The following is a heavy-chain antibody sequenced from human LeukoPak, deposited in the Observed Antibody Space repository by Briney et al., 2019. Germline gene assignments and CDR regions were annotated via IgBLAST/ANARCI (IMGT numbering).Heavy chain of an antibody. Sequence: GGSLRLSCAASGFTFSTYWMSWVRQAPGKGLEWVANIKQDGSEKYYVDSVKGRFTIYRDNAKNSLYLQMNSLRAEDTAMYYCARDSAGNDYWGQGTLVTVSS. CDR2: IKQDGSEK. D-gene: IGHD6-13*01. V-gene: IGHV3-7*01. J-gene: IGHJ4*02. CDR3: ARDSAGNDY. CDR1: GFTFSTYW.